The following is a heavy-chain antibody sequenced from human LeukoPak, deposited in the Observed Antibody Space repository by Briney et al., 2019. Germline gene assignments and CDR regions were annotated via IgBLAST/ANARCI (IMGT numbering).Heavy chain of an antibody. CDR3: ARLYDISNSWFDP. CDR1: GYTFTGYY. CDR2: IYPSGGST. V-gene: IGHV1-46*03. J-gene: IGHJ5*02. Sequence: ASVKVSCKASGYTFTGYYMHWVRQAPGQGLEWMGMIYPSGGSTSYAQKFQGRVTMTRDTSTSIVYMKMSSLRSEDTAVYYCARLYDISNSWFDPWGQGTLVSVSS. D-gene: IGHD3-9*01.